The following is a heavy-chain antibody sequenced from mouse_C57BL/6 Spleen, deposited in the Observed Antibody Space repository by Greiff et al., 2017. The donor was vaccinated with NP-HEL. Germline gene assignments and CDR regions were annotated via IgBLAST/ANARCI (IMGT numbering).Heavy chain of an antibody. V-gene: IGHV1-64*01. CDR1: GYTFTSYW. J-gene: IGHJ4*01. D-gene: IGHD3-3*01. Sequence: QVQLQQPGAELVKPGASVKLSCKASGYTFTSYWMHWVKQRPGQGLEWIGMIHPNSGSTNYNEKFKSKATLTVDKSSSTAYMQLSSLTSEDSAVYYCSRGDSLVPYAMDYWGQGTSVTVSS. CDR2: IHPNSGST. CDR3: SRGDSLVPYAMDY.